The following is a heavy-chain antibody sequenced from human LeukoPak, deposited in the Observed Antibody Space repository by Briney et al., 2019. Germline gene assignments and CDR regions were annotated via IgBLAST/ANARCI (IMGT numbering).Heavy chain of an antibody. J-gene: IGHJ4*02. CDR2: ISSSDYI. CDR3: ARSQSGYFPPTSDY. V-gene: IGHV3-21*01. Sequence: GGSLRLSCAASGFTFSSYNMNWVRQAPGKGLEWVSSISSSDYIHYADSVKGRFTISRDDAKNSLYLQLNSLRAEDTAVYYCARSQSGYFPPTSDYWGQGTLVTVSS. D-gene: IGHD3-3*01. CDR1: GFTFSSYN.